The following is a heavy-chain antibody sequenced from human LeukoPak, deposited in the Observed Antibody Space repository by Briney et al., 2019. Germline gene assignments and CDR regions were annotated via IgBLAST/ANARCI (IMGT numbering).Heavy chain of an antibody. D-gene: IGHD3-10*01. J-gene: IGHJ6*03. V-gene: IGHV3-53*01. CDR1: GFTVSSNY. CDR3: ARVFYGSGSLYYYYYYTLA. Sequence: PGGSLRLSCAASGFTVSSNYMSWVRQAPGKGLEWVSVIYSGGSGGRTYYADSVKGRFTVSRDNSKNTLYLQMNSLRAEDTAVYYCARVFYGSGSLYYYYYYTLAWGKGDTVTVSS. CDR2: IYSGGSGGRT.